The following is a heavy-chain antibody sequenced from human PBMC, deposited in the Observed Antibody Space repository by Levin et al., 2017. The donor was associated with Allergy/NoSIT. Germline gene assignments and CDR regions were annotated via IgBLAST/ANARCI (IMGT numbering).Heavy chain of an antibody. J-gene: IGHJ4*02. V-gene: IGHV3-33*01. D-gene: IGHD5-12*01. CDR3: ARAGVVATIRYFDY. Sequence: GGSLRLSCAASGFTFSSYGMHWVRQAPGKGLEWVAVIWYDGSNKYYADSVKGRFTISRDNSKNTLYLQMNSLRAEDTAVYYCARAGVVATIRYFDYWGQGTLVTVSS. CDR2: IWYDGSNK. CDR1: GFTFSSYG.